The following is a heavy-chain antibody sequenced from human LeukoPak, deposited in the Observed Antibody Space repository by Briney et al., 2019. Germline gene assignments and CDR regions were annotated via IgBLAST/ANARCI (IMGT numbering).Heavy chain of an antibody. CDR2: ISSSSSYT. CDR1: GFTFSDYY. Sequence: GGSLRLSCAASGFTFSDYYMSWTRQAPGKGLEWVSYISSSSSYTNYADSVKGRFTISRDNAKNSLYLQINSLRAEDTAVYYCARDGSDGSGSYYWGQGTLVTVSS. CDR3: ARDGSDGSGSYY. V-gene: IGHV3-11*06. D-gene: IGHD3-10*01. J-gene: IGHJ4*02.